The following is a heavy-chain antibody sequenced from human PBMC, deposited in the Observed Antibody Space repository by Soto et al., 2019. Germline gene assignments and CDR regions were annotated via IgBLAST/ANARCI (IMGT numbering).Heavy chain of an antibody. CDR3: ARGPAITGTTFSGPNTDS. CDR1: GYTFTSYA. Sequence: ASVKVSCKASGYTFTSYAMHWVRQAPGQRHEWMGWINAGNGNTKYSQKFQGRVTITRDTSASTAYMELSSLRSEDTAVYYCARGPAITGTTFSGPNTDSLRDAPLVTVSP. D-gene: IGHD1-7*01. V-gene: IGHV1-3*01. CDR2: INAGNGNT. J-gene: IGHJ5*01.